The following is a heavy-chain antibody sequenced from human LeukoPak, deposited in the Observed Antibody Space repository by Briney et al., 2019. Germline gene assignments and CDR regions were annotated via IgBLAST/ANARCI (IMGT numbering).Heavy chain of an antibody. J-gene: IGHJ6*02. D-gene: IGHD3-9*01. CDR2: MSYDGSNK. CDR3: ARAYYDILTGYYYYSYYYGMDV. Sequence: GGSLRLSCAASGFTFSSYAMHWVRQAPGKGLEWVAVMSYDGSNKYYADSVKGRFTISRDNSKNTLYLQMNSLRAEDTAVYYCARAYYDILTGYYYYSYYYGMDVWGQGTTVTVSS. CDR1: GFTFSSYA. V-gene: IGHV3-30*04.